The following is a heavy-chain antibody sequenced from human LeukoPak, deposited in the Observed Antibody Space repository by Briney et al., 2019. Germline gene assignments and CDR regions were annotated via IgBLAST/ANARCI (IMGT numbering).Heavy chain of an antibody. V-gene: IGHV3-11*04. D-gene: IGHD6-19*01. CDR3: AKDRITVAGTDRFEYFDC. J-gene: IGHJ4*02. Sequence: PGGSLRLSCAASGFTFSDYYMSWIRQAPGKGLEWVSYISSSGSTIYYADSVKGRFTISRDNAKNSLYLQMNSLRAEDTAVYYCAKDRITVAGTDRFEYFDCWGQGTLVTVSS. CDR2: ISSSGSTI. CDR1: GFTFSDYY.